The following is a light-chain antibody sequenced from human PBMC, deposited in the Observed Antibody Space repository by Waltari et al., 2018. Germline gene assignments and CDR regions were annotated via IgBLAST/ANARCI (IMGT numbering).Light chain of an antibody. CDR2: WAS. J-gene: IGKJ2*01. V-gene: IGKV4-1*01. CDR1: QNILYSSNNKND. Sequence: DIVMTQSPDSLAVSLGERATINCKSSQNILYSSNNKNDLAWYQQRPGQPPTLLIYWASTRESGVPDRFSGSGSGTDFTLTISSLQAEDVAVYYCQQYYGTPYTFGQGTKLEIK. CDR3: QQYYGTPYT.